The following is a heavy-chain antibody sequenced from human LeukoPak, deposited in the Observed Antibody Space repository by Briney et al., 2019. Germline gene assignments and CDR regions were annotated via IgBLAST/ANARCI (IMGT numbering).Heavy chain of an antibody. D-gene: IGHD6-13*01. V-gene: IGHV3-64*01. CDR1: GFTFSSYA. J-gene: IGHJ4*02. CDR2: ISSNGGST. CDR3: ARAGDPYSSSWYGRSYYFDY. Sequence: QPGGSLRLSCAASGFTFSSYAMHWVRQAPGKGLEYVSAISSNGGSTYYANSVKGRFTISRDNSKNTLYLQMGSLRAEDMAVYYCARAGDPYSSSWYGRSYYFDYWGQGTLVTVSS.